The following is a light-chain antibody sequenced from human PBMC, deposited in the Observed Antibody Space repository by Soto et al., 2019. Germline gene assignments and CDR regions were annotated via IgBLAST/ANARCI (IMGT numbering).Light chain of an antibody. CDR3: QHPYT. V-gene: IGKV3-11*01. CDR1: QSVSSY. J-gene: IGKJ2*01. Sequence: EIVLTQSPATLSLSPGERATLSCRASQSVSSYLAWYQQKPGQAPRLLIYDASNRATGIPARFSGSGSGTDFTLTISSLEPEYFAVYSCQHPYTFGQGTKLEIK. CDR2: DAS.